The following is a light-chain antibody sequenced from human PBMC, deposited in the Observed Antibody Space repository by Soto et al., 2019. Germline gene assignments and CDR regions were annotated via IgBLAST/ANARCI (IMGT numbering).Light chain of an antibody. CDR2: GDN. V-gene: IGLV1-44*01. CDR1: SSNIGRNT. J-gene: IGLJ2*01. CDR3: AAWDDSLSGPV. Sequence: QSVLTQPPSVSGTPGQRVTMSCSGGSSNIGRNTVSWYQQLPGTAPKVLISGDNQRSSGVPDRFSGSKSGTSASLAINGLQSEDEADYYCAAWDDSLSGPVFGGGTKLTVL.